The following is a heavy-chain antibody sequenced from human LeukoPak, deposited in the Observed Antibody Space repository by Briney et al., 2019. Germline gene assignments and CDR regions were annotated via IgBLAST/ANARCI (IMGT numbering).Heavy chain of an antibody. Sequence: GGSLRLSCAASGFTFTNYAMSCVRQAPGKGLEWVSTISTSGDNTYYADSVKGRFTISRDTSKNTLYLQMNSLRADDTAVYYCAKLTIEGNIVLAPWGQGTLVTVSS. CDR1: GFTFTNYA. V-gene: IGHV3-23*01. CDR3: AKLTIEGNIVLAP. D-gene: IGHD2-21*01. J-gene: IGHJ5*02. CDR2: ISTSGDNT.